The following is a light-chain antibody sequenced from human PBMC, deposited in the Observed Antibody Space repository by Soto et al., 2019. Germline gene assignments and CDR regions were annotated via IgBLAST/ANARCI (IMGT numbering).Light chain of an antibody. CDR2: EVF. CDR1: SSDVGSYNL. V-gene: IGLV2-23*02. J-gene: IGLJ2*01. CDR3: CSYAGRATYV. Sequence: QSVLTQPASVSGSPGQSITISCTGPSSDVGSYNLVSWYQQYPGKAPKLIIFEVFKQPSGVSHRFSGSKSGNTASLTISGLQAEDEANYYCCSYAGRATYVFGGGTKLTVL.